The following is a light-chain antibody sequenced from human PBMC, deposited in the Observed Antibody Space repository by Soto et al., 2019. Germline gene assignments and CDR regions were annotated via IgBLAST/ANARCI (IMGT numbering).Light chain of an antibody. CDR2: GAS. CDR3: QQYSSSPIT. CDR1: QSVYNN. V-gene: IGKV3-20*01. J-gene: IGKJ5*01. Sequence: EIVMTQSPATLSVSPGARPTLSGRASQSVYNNLAWYQQKPGQAPRLLMYGASSRATGVTDRFSGGGSGTDFSLTISRLDPEDFAVYYCQQYSSSPITFGQGTRLEIK.